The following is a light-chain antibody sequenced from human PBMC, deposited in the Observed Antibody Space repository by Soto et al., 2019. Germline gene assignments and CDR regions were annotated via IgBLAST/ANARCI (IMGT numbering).Light chain of an antibody. CDR1: QSVNSNY. CDR2: GVF. Sequence: ETVLTQSPGTVSLSPGERATLSCRTSQSVNSNYLAWYQQKPGQAPRLLLYGVFNRATGIPDRFSGSGSGTDFTLTISGLEPEDSAVYYCQHFDGSPRTFGQGTKLEIK. V-gene: IGKV3-20*01. CDR3: QHFDGSPRT. J-gene: IGKJ2*01.